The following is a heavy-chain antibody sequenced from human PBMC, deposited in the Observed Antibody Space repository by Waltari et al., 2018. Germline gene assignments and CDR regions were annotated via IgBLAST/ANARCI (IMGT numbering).Heavy chain of an antibody. Sequence: EIQLVESGVGLAQPGRSLRRSCAASGFTFGDYSMHWVRQTPWKGLEWVSGITGNSNNIGYADSVKGRFTISRDNAKKSLYLQMNSLRTEDTALYYCAKGHSGSYGLDYWGQGTPVTVSS. D-gene: IGHD1-26*01. CDR2: ITGNSNNI. CDR3: AKGHSGSYGLDY. CDR1: GFTFGDYS. V-gene: IGHV3-9*01. J-gene: IGHJ4*02.